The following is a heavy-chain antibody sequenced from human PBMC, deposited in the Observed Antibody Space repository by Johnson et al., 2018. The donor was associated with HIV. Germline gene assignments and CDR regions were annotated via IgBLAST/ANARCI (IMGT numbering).Heavy chain of an antibody. CDR3: AKRGSGWPSAAFDI. D-gene: IGHD6-19*01. Sequence: EVQLVESGGRVVQPGGSLRPSCAASGFTFSSYAMSWVRQAPGKGLEWVSSISGSTGRTNYADSVKGRFTISRDNSKNTLYLQMNSLRAEDTAVYYCAKRGSGWPSAAFDIWGQGTMVTVSS. V-gene: IGHV3-23*04. CDR2: ISGSTGRT. J-gene: IGHJ3*02. CDR1: GFTFSSYA.